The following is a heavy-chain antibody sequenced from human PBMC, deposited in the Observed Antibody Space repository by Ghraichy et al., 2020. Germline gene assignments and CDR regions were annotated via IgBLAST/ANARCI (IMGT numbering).Heavy chain of an antibody. Sequence: ASVKVSCKASGYSFTLQSLLCVWQAPGQGLEWMGIMNPRDGTPTYAQKFLGRVSMPRDTSTSTVYMQLSSLTSEDTAFYYCARGDIDSRGQGILVTVS. CDR2: MNPRDGTP. CDR3: ARGDIDS. V-gene: IGHV1-46*01. CDR1: GYSFTLQS. J-gene: IGHJ4*02.